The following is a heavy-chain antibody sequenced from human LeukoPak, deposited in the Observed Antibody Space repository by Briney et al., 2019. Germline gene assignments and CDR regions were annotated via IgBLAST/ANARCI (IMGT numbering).Heavy chain of an antibody. CDR3: ARALGAFDI. J-gene: IGHJ3*02. CDR2: INHSGST. V-gene: IGHV4-34*01. CDR1: GGSFSGYY. Sequence: PSETLSLTCAVYGGSFSGYYWSWIRQPPGKGLEWIGEINHSGSTNYNPSLKSRVTMSVDTSKNQFSLKLSSVTAADTAVYYCARALGAFDIWGQGTMVTVSS.